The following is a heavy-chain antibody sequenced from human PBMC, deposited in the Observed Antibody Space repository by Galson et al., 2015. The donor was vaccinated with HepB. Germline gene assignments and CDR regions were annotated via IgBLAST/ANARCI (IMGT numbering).Heavy chain of an antibody. Sequence: SVKVSCKASGYTFTGYYMHWVRQAPGQGLEWMGWINPNSGGTNYAQKFQGWVTMTRDTSISTAYMELSRLGSDDTAVYYCAREATPLYLGYSSGWYFDYWGQGTLVTVSS. V-gene: IGHV1-2*04. CDR2: INPNSGGT. J-gene: IGHJ4*02. CDR1: GYTFTGYY. D-gene: IGHD6-19*01. CDR3: AREATPLYLGYSSGWYFDY.